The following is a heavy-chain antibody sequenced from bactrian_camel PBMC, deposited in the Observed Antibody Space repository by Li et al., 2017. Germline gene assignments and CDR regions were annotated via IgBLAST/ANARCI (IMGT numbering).Heavy chain of an antibody. CDR2: IWTGDGET. D-gene: IGHD1*01. V-gene: IGHV3S66*01. CDR3: VVHCVWPSPYYGA. J-gene: IGHJ6*01. Sequence: VQLVESGGGSVQAGGSLRLSCAASGYTYSTYCMGWFRQAPGKEREGVAIIWTGDGETYHADSVKGRFTISLDKIKNTVYLQMNSLKPEDTAMYYCVVHCVWPSPYYGAWGQGTQVTVS. CDR1: GYTYSTYC.